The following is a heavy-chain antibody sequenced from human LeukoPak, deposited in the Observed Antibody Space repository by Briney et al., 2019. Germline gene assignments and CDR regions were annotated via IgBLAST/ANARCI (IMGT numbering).Heavy chain of an antibody. CDR1: GFTFSSYD. J-gene: IGHJ4*02. CDR3: AKDRSVLGIVVVPAAIGY. V-gene: IGHV3-23*01. CDR2: ISGSGGST. D-gene: IGHD2-2*03. Sequence: GGSVRLSCAASGFTFSSYDMSWVRQAPGKGLEWVSAISGSGGSTYYADSVKGPFTISRDNSKNTLYLQMNSLRAEDTAVYYCAKDRSVLGIVVVPAAIGYWGQGTLVTVSS.